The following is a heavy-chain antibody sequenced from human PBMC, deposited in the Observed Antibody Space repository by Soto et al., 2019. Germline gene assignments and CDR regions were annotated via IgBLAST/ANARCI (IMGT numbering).Heavy chain of an antibody. J-gene: IGHJ4*02. Sequence: HALSLTCAISGASVSIKSAAWNWIRQSPSRGLEWLGRTYYRSRWYNDYAVSVRSRITINSDTSKNQLSLQLSSVTPEDTAVYYCALEHASFYYLHQWGQGTPVTVSS. CDR3: ALEHASFYYLHQ. CDR2: TYYRSRWYN. V-gene: IGHV6-1*01. D-gene: IGHD2-2*01. CDR1: GASVSIKSAA.